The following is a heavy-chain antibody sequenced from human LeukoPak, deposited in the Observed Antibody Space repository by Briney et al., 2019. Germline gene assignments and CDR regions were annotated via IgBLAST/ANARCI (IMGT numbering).Heavy chain of an antibody. J-gene: IGHJ4*02. Sequence: GGSLRLSCAASGFTFSSYGMHWVRQAPGKGLEWVALLSYDGSDKYYADSVKGRFTISRDNSNNTLYLLMSSLRPEVTAVYYCAKSLDSYYFDYWGQGALVTVSS. V-gene: IGHV3-30*18. CDR1: GFTFSSYG. CDR3: AKSLDSYYFDY. CDR2: LSYDGSDK. D-gene: IGHD2-2*03.